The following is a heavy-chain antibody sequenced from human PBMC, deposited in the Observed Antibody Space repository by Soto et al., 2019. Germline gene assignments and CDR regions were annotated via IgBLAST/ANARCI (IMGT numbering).Heavy chain of an antibody. Sequence: EVQLVESGGGLVKPGGSLRLSCAASGFTFSSYSMNWVRQAPGKGLEWVSSISSSSSYIYYADSVKGRFTISRDNAKNSLCLQMNSLRAEDTAVYYCARDRSGSSHFDYWGQGTLVTVSS. V-gene: IGHV3-21*01. CDR2: ISSSSSYI. D-gene: IGHD1-26*01. CDR1: GFTFSSYS. CDR3: ARDRSGSSHFDY. J-gene: IGHJ4*02.